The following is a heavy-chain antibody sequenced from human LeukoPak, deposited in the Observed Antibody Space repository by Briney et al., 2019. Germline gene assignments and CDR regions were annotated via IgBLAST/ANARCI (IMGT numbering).Heavy chain of an antibody. CDR2: VYHSGSA. Sequence: PSETLSLTCAVSGGSISSGGYSWSWIRQPPGKGLEWIGYVYHSGSAYYNPSLESRVTISIDRSKNQFSLKLTSVTAADTAVYYCARGDGYSFDYWGQGTLVTVSS. D-gene: IGHD2-21*02. V-gene: IGHV4-30-2*01. J-gene: IGHJ4*02. CDR3: ARGDGYSFDY. CDR1: GGSISSGGYS.